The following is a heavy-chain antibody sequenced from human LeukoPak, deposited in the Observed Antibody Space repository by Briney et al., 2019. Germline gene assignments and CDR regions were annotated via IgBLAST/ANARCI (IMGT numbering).Heavy chain of an antibody. V-gene: IGHV3-30*04. CDR3: ARARSSYGYGDAFDI. CDR1: GFTFSTYA. Sequence: GGSLRLSCAASGFTFSTYAMHWVRQAPGKGLEWVAVISYDGSSKDYADSVKGRFTISRDNSKNTLYLQMNSLRAKDTAVYYCARARSSYGYGDAFDIWGEGTMVTVSS. CDR2: ISYDGSSK. J-gene: IGHJ3*02. D-gene: IGHD5-18*01.